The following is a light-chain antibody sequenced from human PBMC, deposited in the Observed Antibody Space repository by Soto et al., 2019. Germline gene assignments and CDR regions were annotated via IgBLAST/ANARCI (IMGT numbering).Light chain of an antibody. V-gene: IGKV3D-15*01. CDR3: QQYHNWPIT. J-gene: IGKJ5*01. Sequence: EIVMTQSPATLSVSPGERPTFPCSASQSVRRNVAWSQKKTGQATRLLRYDASTRDTGIPDRVSGSGSGTDVTLTISGLQSEDGAVYSGQQYHNWPITFGQGTRLEIK. CDR2: DAS. CDR1: QSVRRN.